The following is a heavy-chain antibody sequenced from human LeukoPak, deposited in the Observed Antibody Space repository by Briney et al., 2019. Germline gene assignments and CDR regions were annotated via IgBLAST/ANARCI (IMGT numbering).Heavy chain of an antibody. Sequence: PGGSLRLSCAASGFTFDDYAMHWVRQAPGKGLEWVSGISWNSGSIGYADSVKGRFTISRDNAKNSLYLQMNSLRSEDTAVYYCARGNVGRYYYYYMDVWGKGTTVTVSS. J-gene: IGHJ6*03. CDR1: GFTFDDYA. CDR3: ARGNVGRYYYYYMDV. CDR2: ISWNSGSI. V-gene: IGHV3-9*01. D-gene: IGHD1-26*01.